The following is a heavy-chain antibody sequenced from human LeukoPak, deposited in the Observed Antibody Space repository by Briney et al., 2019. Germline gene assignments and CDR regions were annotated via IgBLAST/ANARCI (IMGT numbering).Heavy chain of an antibody. CDR2: ISGSGGST. CDR3: ATEYYYGSGSFDY. CDR1: GFTFSSYA. D-gene: IGHD3-10*01. V-gene: IGHV3-23*01. J-gene: IGHJ4*02. Sequence: GGSLRLSCAASGFTFSSYAMSWVRQAPGKGPEWVSAISGSGGSTYYADSVKGRFTISRDNSKNTLYLQMNSLRAEDTAVYYCATEYYYGSGSFDYWGQGTLVTVSS.